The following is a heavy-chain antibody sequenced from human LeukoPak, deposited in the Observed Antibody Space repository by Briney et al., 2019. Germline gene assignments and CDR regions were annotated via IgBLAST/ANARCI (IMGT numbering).Heavy chain of an antibody. CDR1: GFTVSSDY. CDR3: ARDSGFSDYAN. V-gene: IGHV3-66*01. J-gene: IGHJ4*02. CDR2: IYNDGST. D-gene: IGHD4-17*01. Sequence: GGSQRLSCVASGFTVSSDYMSWVRQAPGKGLEWVSIIYNDGSTYYANSVKGRFTISRDNSKNTLYLQMNSLRADDTAIYYCARDSGFSDYANWGQGTLVTVSS.